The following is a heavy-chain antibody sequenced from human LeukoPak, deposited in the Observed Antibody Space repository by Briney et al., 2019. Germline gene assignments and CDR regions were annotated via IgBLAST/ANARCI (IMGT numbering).Heavy chain of an antibody. J-gene: IGHJ1*01. Sequence: ASVKVSCKASGYTFTNYDINWVRQATGQGPEWMAWLNPNSGETGLAQKFQGRLTITRDTSINTAYMELNSLGSEDTAVYYCARGVPSSWSGDEYFQHWGQGTLVTVSS. CDR1: GYTFTNYD. V-gene: IGHV1-8*03. D-gene: IGHD6-13*01. CDR3: ARGVPSSWSGDEYFQH. CDR2: LNPNSGET.